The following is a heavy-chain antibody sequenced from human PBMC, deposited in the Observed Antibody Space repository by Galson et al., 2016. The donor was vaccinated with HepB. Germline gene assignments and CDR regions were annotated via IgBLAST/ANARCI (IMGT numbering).Heavy chain of an antibody. Sequence: SLRLSCAASGFSISTYWVHWLRQGPGKGLEWVSRIGPDGSGTLFGDSVKGRFTISKDNAKNTLSLQMNSLRVEDTAVYYCVRDQSSGGVAYWGQGALVTVSS. D-gene: IGHD3-16*01. CDR3: VRDQSSGGVAY. CDR1: GFSISTYW. J-gene: IGHJ4*02. CDR2: IGPDGSGT. V-gene: IGHV3-74*01.